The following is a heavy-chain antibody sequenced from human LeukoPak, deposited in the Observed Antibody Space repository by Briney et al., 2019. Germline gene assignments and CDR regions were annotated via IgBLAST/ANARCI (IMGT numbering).Heavy chain of an antibody. CDR2: INPNSGGT. J-gene: IGHJ3*02. CDR3: ATTRMNDAFDI. Sequence: ASVKVSCEASGYTFTGYYMHWVRQAPGQGLEWMGWINPNSGGTNYAQKFQGRVTMTRDTSISTAYMELSSLRSEDTAVYYCATTRMNDAFDIWGQGTMVTVSS. V-gene: IGHV1-2*02. CDR1: GYTFTGYY. D-gene: IGHD1-1*01.